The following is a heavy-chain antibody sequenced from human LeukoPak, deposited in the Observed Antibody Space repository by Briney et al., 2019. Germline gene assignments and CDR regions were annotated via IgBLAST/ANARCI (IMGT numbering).Heavy chain of an antibody. CDR3: TRDVIYDSAIYSYGDS. D-gene: IGHD3-16*01. CDR2: MYRHGGT. CDR1: GFSVGTNY. V-gene: IGHV3-66*01. J-gene: IGHJ4*02. Sequence: GGSLRLSCAASGFSVGTNYVSWVRQAPGKGLEWVSVMYRHGGTAYADSVQGRFSISRDNSKNRVDLQMNSLRAEDTAVYYCTRDVIYDSAIYSYGDSWGQGTLVTVSS.